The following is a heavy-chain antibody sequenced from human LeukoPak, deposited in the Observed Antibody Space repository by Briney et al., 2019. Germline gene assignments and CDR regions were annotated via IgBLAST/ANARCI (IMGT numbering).Heavy chain of an antibody. D-gene: IGHD3-22*01. J-gene: IGHJ3*02. CDR2: ISSSSSYI. CDR3: AKDINYYDSSGYYPDAFDI. CDR1: GFTFSSYS. V-gene: IGHV3-21*04. Sequence: GGSLRLSCAASGFTFSSYSMNWVRQAPGKGREGVSSISSSSSYIYYADSVKGRFTISRDNAKNSLYLQMNSLRAEDTAVYYCAKDINYYDSSGYYPDAFDIWGQGTMVTVSS.